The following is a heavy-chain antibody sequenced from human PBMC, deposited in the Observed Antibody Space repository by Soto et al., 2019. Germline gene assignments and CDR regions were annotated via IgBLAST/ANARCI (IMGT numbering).Heavy chain of an antibody. D-gene: IGHD7-27*01. J-gene: IGHJ6*03. V-gene: IGHV4-31*03. CDR2: IYYSGST. CDR3: ARDLGLGYYYYMDV. CDR1: GGSISSGGYY. Sequence: PSETLSLTCTVSGGSISSGGYYWSWIRQHPGRGLEWIGYIYYSGSTYYNPSLKSRVTISVGTSKNQFSLKLNSVTAADTAVYYCARDLGLGYYYYMDVWGKGTTVTVSS.